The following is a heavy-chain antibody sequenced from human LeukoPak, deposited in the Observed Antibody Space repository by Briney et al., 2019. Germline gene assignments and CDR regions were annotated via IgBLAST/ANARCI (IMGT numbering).Heavy chain of an antibody. J-gene: IGHJ4*02. D-gene: IGHD3-3*01. Sequence: TGGSLRLSWAASRFTFSSYSMNWVRQAPGKGLEWVSYISSSSSTIYYADSVKGRFTISRDNAKNSLYLQMNSLRAEDTAVYYCARDLNDFWSGYSYDYWGQGTLVTVSS. CDR2: ISSSSSTI. V-gene: IGHV3-48*01. CDR3: ARDLNDFWSGYSYDY. CDR1: RFTFSSYS.